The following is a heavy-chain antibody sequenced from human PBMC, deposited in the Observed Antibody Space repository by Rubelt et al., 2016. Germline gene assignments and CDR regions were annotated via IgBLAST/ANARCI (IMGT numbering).Heavy chain of an antibody. CDR3: ARGYGAGNSQLFDC. J-gene: IGHJ4*02. D-gene: IGHD6-13*01. CDR2: IYGSGSI. V-gene: IGHV4-59*01. CDR1: GGSISSYY. Sequence: QMQLQESGPGLVQPSETLSLTCTVSGGSISSYYWSWIRQPPGQGLEWIGYIYGSGSINYNPSLKSRVTMSLDTSNRRFSRKVISLTAADTAVYYCARGYGAGNSQLFDCWGQGTLVTVSS.